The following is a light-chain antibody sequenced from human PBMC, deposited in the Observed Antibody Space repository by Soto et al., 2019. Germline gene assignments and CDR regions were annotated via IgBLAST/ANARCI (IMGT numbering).Light chain of an antibody. CDR3: QQFNNDLYT. J-gene: IGKJ2*01. CDR1: QNINKW. CDR2: KAS. V-gene: IGKV1-5*03. Sequence: DIQLTQSPSTLSASVGDRITITCRASQNINKWLAWHQQKPGKAPKLLIYKASILENGDPLRFSGGGSGTEFSRSITSVQPDDFGTYYGQQFNNDLYTCGQGTKLEI.